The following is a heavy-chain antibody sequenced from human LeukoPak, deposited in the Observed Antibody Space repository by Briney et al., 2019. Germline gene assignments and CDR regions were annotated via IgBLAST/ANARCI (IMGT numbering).Heavy chain of an antibody. CDR2: ISGSGGNT. J-gene: IGHJ1*01. Sequence: GGSLRLSCAASGFTFSSYAMSWVRQAPGKGLEWVSGISGSGGNTYYADAVKGRFTISRDNSKNTLYLQLNSPRAEDTAVYYCAKTMYFYDSSGYYYFQHWGQGTLVTVSS. D-gene: IGHD3-22*01. CDR1: GFTFSSYA. V-gene: IGHV3-23*01. CDR3: AKTMYFYDSSGYYYFQH.